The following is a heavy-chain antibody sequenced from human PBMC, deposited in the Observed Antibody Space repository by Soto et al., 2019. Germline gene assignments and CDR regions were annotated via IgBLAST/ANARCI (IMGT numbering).Heavy chain of an antibody. CDR3: ARGGGTILAPLP. V-gene: IGHV1-2*02. CDR1: GYTFTGDF. CDR2: INPNSGAT. Sequence: RASVKVSCKASGYTFTGDFIHGVRQAPGQGLEWMGWINPNSGATKYAQKFQGRVTMTRDTSISTAYMELTLLRSDDTAIYYCARGGGTILAPLPWGEGTLVTVSS. J-gene: IGHJ5*02. D-gene: IGHD3-3*01.